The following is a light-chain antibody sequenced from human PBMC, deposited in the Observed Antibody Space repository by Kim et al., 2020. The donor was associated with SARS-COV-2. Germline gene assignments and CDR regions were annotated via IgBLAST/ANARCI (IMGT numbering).Light chain of an antibody. V-gene: IGKV1-9*01. CDR1: QDISNH. J-gene: IGKJ4*01. CDR2: AAS. Sequence: IQLTQSPPSVSASVGDRVTITCRASQDISNHLAWYQQKPGKGPNSLIFAASTLQSGVPSRFSGSGSGTDFTLTISSLQPEDFATYYCQQLNSYPLTFCGGTKVYIK. CDR3: QQLNSYPLT.